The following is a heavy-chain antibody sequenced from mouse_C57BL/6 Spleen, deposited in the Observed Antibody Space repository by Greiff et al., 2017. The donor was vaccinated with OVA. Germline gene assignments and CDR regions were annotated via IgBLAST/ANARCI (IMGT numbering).Heavy chain of an antibody. Sequence: QVTLKESGPGILQSSQTLSLTCSFSGFSLSTSGMGVSWIRQPSGKGLEWLAHIYWDDDKRYNPSLKSRLTISKDTSRNQVFLKITSVDTTDTATYYCARDYYGSSYYFDYWGQGTTLTVSS. CDR3: ARDYYGSSYYFDY. CDR2: IYWDDDK. V-gene: IGHV8-12*01. D-gene: IGHD1-1*01. CDR1: GFSLSTSGMG. J-gene: IGHJ2*01.